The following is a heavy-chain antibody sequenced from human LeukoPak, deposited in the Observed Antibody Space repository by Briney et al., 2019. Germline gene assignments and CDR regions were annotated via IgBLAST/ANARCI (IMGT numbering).Heavy chain of an antibody. D-gene: IGHD6-13*01. CDR1: AFTFRSYE. CDR3: ARDLKTYSSSSW. Sequence: GGSLRLSCAASAFTFRSYEMNWVRQAPGKGLEWVSYISSSGSTIYYADSVKGRFTISRDNAKNSLYLQMDSLRAEDTAVYYCARDLKTYSSSSWWGQGTLVTVSS. J-gene: IGHJ4*02. V-gene: IGHV3-48*03. CDR2: ISSSGSTI.